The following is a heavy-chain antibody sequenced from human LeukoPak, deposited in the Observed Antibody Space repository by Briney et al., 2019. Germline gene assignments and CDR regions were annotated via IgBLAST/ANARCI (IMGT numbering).Heavy chain of an antibody. Sequence: PGGSLRLFCAASGFTFSSYGMHWVRQAPGKGLEWVAFIRYDGSNKYYADSVKGRFTISRDNSKNTLYLQMNSLRAEDTAVYYCAKDLCGGDCWSGFDYWGQGTLVTVSS. V-gene: IGHV3-30*02. CDR1: GFTFSSYG. D-gene: IGHD2-21*02. CDR3: AKDLCGGDCWSGFDY. CDR2: IRYDGSNK. J-gene: IGHJ4*02.